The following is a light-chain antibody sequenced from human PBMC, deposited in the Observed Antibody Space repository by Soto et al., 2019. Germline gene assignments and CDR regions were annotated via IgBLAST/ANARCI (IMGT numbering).Light chain of an antibody. V-gene: IGKV3-20*01. J-gene: IGKJ2*01. CDR3: QVSANSPPKYT. Sequence: EIVLTQSPGTLSLSPGERATLSCRASQTISSSDLAWYQQKPGQAPRLLIFGASSRAPDIPDRFSGSGSGTDFTITISRLDPEDFAVYYCQVSANSPPKYTFGKGTKLEI. CDR1: QTISSSD. CDR2: GAS.